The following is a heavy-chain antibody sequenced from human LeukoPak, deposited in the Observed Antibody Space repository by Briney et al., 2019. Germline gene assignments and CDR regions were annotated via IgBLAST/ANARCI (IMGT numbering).Heavy chain of an antibody. V-gene: IGHV4-59*12. CDR2: IYHSGRS. CDR1: GGSISTYY. Sequence: SETLSLTCTVSGGSISTYYWSWLRQPPGQGLEWIGDIYHSGRSNCNPSLKSRGTISVDTSKNQFSLKLSSVTAAGTAVYYCARGSITVVPAFDIWGQGTMVTVSS. D-gene: IGHD3-3*01. CDR3: ARGSITVVPAFDI. J-gene: IGHJ3*02.